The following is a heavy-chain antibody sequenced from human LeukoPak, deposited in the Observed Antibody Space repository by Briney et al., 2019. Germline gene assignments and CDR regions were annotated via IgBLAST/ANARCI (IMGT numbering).Heavy chain of an antibody. Sequence: ASVKVSCKASGYTFTSYYMHWVRQAPGQGLEWMGIINPSGGSTSYAQKFQGRVTITADKSTSTAYMELSSLRSEDTAVYYCARLGERGYSYGYAPFDYWGQGTLVTVSS. CDR2: INPSGGST. CDR1: GYTFTSYY. CDR3: ARLGERGYSYGYAPFDY. J-gene: IGHJ4*02. D-gene: IGHD5-18*01. V-gene: IGHV1-46*01.